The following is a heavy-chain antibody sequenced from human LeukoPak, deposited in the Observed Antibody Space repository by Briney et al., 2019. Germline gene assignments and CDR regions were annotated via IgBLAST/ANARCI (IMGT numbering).Heavy chain of an antibody. J-gene: IGHJ4*02. CDR2: INPNSGGT. V-gene: IGHV1-2*02. D-gene: IGHD3-9*01. CDR3: ARGDPMTIWL. Sequence: ASVKVSCKASGYTFTGYYLHWVRQAPGQGLEWMGLINPNSGGTNYTQKFQGRVTMTRDTSVSTAHMELSGLTSDDTAVYYCARGDPMTIWLWGQGTLVTVSS. CDR1: GYTFTGYY.